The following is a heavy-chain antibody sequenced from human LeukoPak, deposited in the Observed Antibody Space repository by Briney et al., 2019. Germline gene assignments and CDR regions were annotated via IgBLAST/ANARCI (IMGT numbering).Heavy chain of an antibody. D-gene: IGHD6-19*01. J-gene: IGHJ5*02. V-gene: IGHV4-39*02. Sequence: SETLSLTCTVSGGSISSNSYYWGWIRQPPGKGLEWIGSIYYTGSTYYNPSLKSRVTIFVDTSKNQFSLKLSSVTAADTAVYYCARDHVGSGPITNWFDPWGQGTLVTVSS. CDR3: ARDHVGSGPITNWFDP. CDR1: GGSISSNSYY. CDR2: IYYTGST.